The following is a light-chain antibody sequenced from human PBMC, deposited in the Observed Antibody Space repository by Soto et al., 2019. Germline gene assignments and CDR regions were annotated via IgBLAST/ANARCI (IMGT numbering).Light chain of an antibody. CDR2: DAI. CDR3: QQRINWPIT. Sequence: IVLTQSPATLSLSPGERATLSCRASQSVSRYLAWYQQKPGQAPRLLMYDAINRATGIPARFSGSGSGTDFTLTISSLEPQDFAVYYCQQRINWPITFGQGTRLEIK. V-gene: IGKV3-11*01. J-gene: IGKJ5*01. CDR1: QSVSRY.